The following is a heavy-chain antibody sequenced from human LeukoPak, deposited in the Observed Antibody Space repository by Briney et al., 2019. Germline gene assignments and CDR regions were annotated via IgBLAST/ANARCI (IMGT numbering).Heavy chain of an antibody. CDR3: ARGMGSGSYSAAYYFDY. CDR2: RNPNSGNT. Sequence: ASVKVSCKASGYTFTSYDNNWMRQATGQGLEWMGWRNPNSGNTGYAQKFQGRVTMTRNTSISTAYMELRSLRSDDTAVYYCARGMGSGSYSAAYYFDYWGQGTLVTVSS. D-gene: IGHD3-22*01. CDR1: GYTFTSYD. J-gene: IGHJ4*02. V-gene: IGHV1-8*01.